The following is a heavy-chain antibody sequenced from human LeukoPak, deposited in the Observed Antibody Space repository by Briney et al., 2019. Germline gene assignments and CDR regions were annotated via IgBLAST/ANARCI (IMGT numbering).Heavy chain of an antibody. CDR2: IYYSGTT. Sequence: SETLSLTCTVSGGSISSGSYHWGWIRQPPGKGLEWIGSIYYSGTTYYNPSLKSRVTISVDTSKDQFSLKLSSVTAADTALYYCARLIYFYYYMDVWGKGTTVTVSS. CDR1: GGSISSGSYH. J-gene: IGHJ6*03. V-gene: IGHV4-39*01. CDR3: ARLIYFYYYMDV.